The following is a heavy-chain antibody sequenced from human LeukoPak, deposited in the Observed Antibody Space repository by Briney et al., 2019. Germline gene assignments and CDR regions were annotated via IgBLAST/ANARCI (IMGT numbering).Heavy chain of an antibody. CDR1: GDFIRSYW. Sequence: SETLSLTCDVSGDFIRSYWWGWVRQPAGKGLEWIGRIYATGSTKFNPSLKSRLTMSMDTSTNQLSLKLSLKLSSVTAADTAVYYCAVRGSLWSGYLRGKYYFDYWGQGTLVTVSS. V-gene: IGHV4-4*07. CDR3: AVRGSLWSGYLRGKYYFDY. J-gene: IGHJ4*02. D-gene: IGHD3-3*01. CDR2: IYATGST.